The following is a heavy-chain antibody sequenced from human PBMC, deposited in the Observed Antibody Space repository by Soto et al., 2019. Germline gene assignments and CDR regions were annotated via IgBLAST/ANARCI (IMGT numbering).Heavy chain of an antibody. J-gene: IGHJ4*02. CDR1: GVSFNSYG. CDR3: ARMKLARLDH. CDR2: INPASQLR. V-gene: IGHV1-69*09. Sequence: QVQLLQSGTEVKWPGSSVKVSCRASGVSFNSYGFAWVRQAPGRGLEWVGKINPASQLRNYEQSLQGRVTITADTSTRIAYMELSGLTSEDTAVYYCARMKLARLDHWGQGTLVTVSS.